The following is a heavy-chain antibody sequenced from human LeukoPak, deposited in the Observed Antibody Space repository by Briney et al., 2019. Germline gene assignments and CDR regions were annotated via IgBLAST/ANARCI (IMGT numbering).Heavy chain of an antibody. J-gene: IGHJ4*02. Sequence: GGSLRLSCAASGFTFNNAWMSWVRQAPGKGLEWIGRIKTKADGWTTDYAAPVNGRFTISRDDSKSTLYLEMNSLTTEDTAVYWCTTITMVSHSDHWGQGTLVTVSS. V-gene: IGHV3-15*01. D-gene: IGHD3-10*01. CDR3: TTITMVSHSDH. CDR1: GFTFNNAW. CDR2: IKTKADGWTT.